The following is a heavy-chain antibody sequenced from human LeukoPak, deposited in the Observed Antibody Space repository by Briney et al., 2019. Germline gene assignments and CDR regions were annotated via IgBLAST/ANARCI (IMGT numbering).Heavy chain of an antibody. D-gene: IGHD2-15*01. Sequence: GESLRLSCAPSGFTVSNNYMSWVRQAPGKGLEWVSITYSDGSTYYADSVKGRFTISRDNSKDTLYLQMNSLRAEDTAVYYCARDLGVVAAAYYYYMDVWGKGTTVTVSS. CDR1: GFTVSNNY. V-gene: IGHV3-53*01. CDR3: ARDLGVVAAAYYYYMDV. J-gene: IGHJ6*03. CDR2: TYSDGST.